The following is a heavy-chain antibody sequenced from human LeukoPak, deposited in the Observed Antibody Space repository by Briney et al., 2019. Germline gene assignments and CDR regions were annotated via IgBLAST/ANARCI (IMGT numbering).Heavy chain of an antibody. CDR2: IDSSNTI. Sequence: GGSLRLSCAASGFPFSEYSMNWVRQAPGKGLEWVSYIDSSNTIYYADSVKGRFTISRDNAKNSLYLQLNSLRAEDTAVYYCARGPYDYGEYIDYWGQGTLVTVSS. J-gene: IGHJ4*02. CDR1: GFPFSEYS. V-gene: IGHV3-69-1*01. D-gene: IGHD4-17*01. CDR3: ARGPYDYGEYIDY.